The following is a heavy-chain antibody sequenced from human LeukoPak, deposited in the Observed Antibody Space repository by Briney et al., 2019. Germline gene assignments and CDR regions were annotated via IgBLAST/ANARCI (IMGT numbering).Heavy chain of an antibody. CDR2: IYSGGST. Sequence: GGSLRLSCAASGFTVSSNYMSWVRQAPGKGLEWVSVIYSGGSTYYADSVKGRFTISRDNSKNTLYLQMNSLRAEDTAVYYCARAQISIFSSGDSFDLWGQGTMVTVSS. CDR3: ARAQISIFSSGDSFDL. CDR1: GFTVSSNY. V-gene: IGHV3-66*01. J-gene: IGHJ3*01. D-gene: IGHD3-3*01.